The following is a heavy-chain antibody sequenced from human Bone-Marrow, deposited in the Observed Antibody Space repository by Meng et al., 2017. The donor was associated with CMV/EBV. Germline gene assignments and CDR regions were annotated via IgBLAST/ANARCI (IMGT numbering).Heavy chain of an antibody. CDR2: IYYSGST. CDR3: ARGGPDFTPAVYWYFDL. J-gene: IGHJ2*01. V-gene: IGHV4-39*07. D-gene: IGHD3-3*01. CDR1: GGSISSSSYY. Sequence: GSLRLSCTVSGGSISSSSYYWGWIRQPPGKGLEWIGSIYYSGSTYYNPSLKSRVTISVDTSKIQFSLKLTSVTAADTAVYYCARGGPDFTPAVYWYFDLWGRGTLVTVYS.